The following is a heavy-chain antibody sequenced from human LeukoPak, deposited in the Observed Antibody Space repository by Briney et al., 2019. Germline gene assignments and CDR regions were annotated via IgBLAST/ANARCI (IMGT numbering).Heavy chain of an antibody. J-gene: IGHJ4*02. CDR2: IIPIFGTA. D-gene: IGHD4-23*01. CDR1: GYTFTSYD. V-gene: IGHV1-69*13. Sequence: SVKVSCKASGYTFTSYDINWVRQATGQGLEWMGGIIPIFGTANYAQKFQGRVTITADESTSTAYMELSSLRSEDTAVYYCASYYGGKRYYFDYWGQGTLVTVSS. CDR3: ASYYGGKRYYFDY.